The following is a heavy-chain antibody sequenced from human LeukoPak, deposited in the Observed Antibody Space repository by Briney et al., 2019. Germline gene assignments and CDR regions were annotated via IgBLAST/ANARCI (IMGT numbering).Heavy chain of an antibody. V-gene: IGHV3-21*01. CDR1: GFTFSSYS. J-gene: IGHJ3*02. CDR3: ASQGYDFWSGYVDAFDI. Sequence: GGSLRLSCAASGFTFSSYSMNWFRQAPGKGLEWVSSISSSSSYIYYADSVKGRFTISRDNAKNSLYLQMNSLRAEDMAVYYCASQGYDFWSGYVDAFDIWGQGTMVTVSS. CDR2: ISSSSSYI. D-gene: IGHD3-3*01.